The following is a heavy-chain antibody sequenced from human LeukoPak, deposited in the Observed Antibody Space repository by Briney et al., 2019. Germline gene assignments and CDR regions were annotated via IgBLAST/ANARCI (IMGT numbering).Heavy chain of an antibody. CDR2: INPNSGGT. CDR1: GYTFTGYY. Sequence: ASVKVSCKASGYTFTGYYMHWARQAPGQGLEWMGRINPNSGGTNYAQKFQGRVTMTRDTSISTAYMELSRLRSDDTAVYYCARRGIAVAGTLPLIDYWGQGTLVTVSS. J-gene: IGHJ4*02. V-gene: IGHV1-2*06. CDR3: ARRGIAVAGTLPLIDY. D-gene: IGHD6-19*01.